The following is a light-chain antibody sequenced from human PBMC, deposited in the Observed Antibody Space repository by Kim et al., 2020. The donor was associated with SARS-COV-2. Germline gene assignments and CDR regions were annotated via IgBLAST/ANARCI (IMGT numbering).Light chain of an antibody. CDR2: GAS. CDR1: QSVSSN. V-gene: IGKV3-15*01. J-gene: IGKJ2*03. CDR3: QQYNNWPPYS. Sequence: VSPGERATLSCRASQSVSSNLAWYQQKPGHAPRLLIYGASTRATCIPARFSVSRSGTEFTLTISSLQSEDFAVYYCQQYNNWPPYSFGQGTKLEI.